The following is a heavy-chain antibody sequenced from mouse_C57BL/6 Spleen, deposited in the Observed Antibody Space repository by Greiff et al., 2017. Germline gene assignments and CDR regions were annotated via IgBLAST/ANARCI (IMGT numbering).Heavy chain of an antibody. J-gene: IGHJ4*01. D-gene: IGHD1-1*02. CDR1: GYTFTDYN. Sequence: EVQLQQSGPELVKPGASVKMSCTASGYTFTDYNMHWVKQSHGKSLEWIGYINPNNGGTSYNQQFKGKATLTVNKSSSTAYMELRSLTSEDSSVXYCAKGGYYAMDYWGQGTSVTVAA. CDR3: AKGGYYAMDY. CDR2: INPNNGGT. V-gene: IGHV1-22*01.